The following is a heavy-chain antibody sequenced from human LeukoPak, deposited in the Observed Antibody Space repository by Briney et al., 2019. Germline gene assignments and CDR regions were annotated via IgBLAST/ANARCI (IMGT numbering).Heavy chain of an antibody. CDR3: GKASVAGANQYGMDV. CDR1: GFTFSSYA. V-gene: IGHV3-23*01. D-gene: IGHD1-14*01. J-gene: IGHJ6*02. CDR2: ISGSGGGT. Sequence: GGSLRLSCAASGFTFSSYAMSWVRQAPEKGLEWVSTISGSGGGTYYADSVKGRFTISRDNSKNTLYVQMNSLTAEDTAVYYCGKASVAGANQYGMDVWGQGTTVTVSS.